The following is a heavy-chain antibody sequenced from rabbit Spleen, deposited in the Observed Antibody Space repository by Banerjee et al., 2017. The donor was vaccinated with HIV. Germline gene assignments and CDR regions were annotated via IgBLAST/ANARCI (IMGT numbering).Heavy chain of an antibody. CDR1: EIDFTNYY. CDR3: ARDGAGGSYFAL. D-gene: IGHD8-1*01. J-gene: IGHJ4*01. V-gene: IGHV1S7*01. CDR2: IDPVFGIT. Sequence: QLTETGGGLVQPGGSLTLSCKASEIDFTNYYISWVRQAPGKGLEWIGYIDPVFGITYYANWVNGRFSISRENAQNTVFLQMTSLTAADTATYFCARDGAGGSYFALWGPGTLVTVS.